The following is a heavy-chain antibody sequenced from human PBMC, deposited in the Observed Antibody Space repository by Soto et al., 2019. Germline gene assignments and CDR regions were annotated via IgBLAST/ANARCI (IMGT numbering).Heavy chain of an antibody. CDR2: IGSVIGDT. D-gene: IGHD1-20*01. J-gene: IGHJ3*01. CDR1: GFTFYSYA. V-gene: IGHV3-23*01. Sequence: GGSLRLSCAASGFTFYSYAMSWVRQAPGKGLELVSTIGSVIGDTYYADSVKGRFTISSDDSKNTLLLQINSLRAEDTAVYYCVKDRIAYNSLWDPFDSWGQGTMVTVSS. CDR3: VKDRIAYNSLWDPFDS.